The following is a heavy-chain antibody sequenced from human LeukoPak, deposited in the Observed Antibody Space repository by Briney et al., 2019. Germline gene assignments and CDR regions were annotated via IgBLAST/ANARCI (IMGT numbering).Heavy chain of an antibody. CDR2: IIPIFGTA. D-gene: IGHD4-11*01. CDR3: ARDPYSNYLHYFDY. CDR1: GGTFSSYA. Sequence: SVKVSCKASGGTFSSYAISWVRQAPGQGLEWMGGIIPIFGTANYAQKFQGRVTITADESTSTAYMELSSLRSEDTAVYYCARDPYSNYLHYFDYWGQGTLVTVSS. J-gene: IGHJ4*02. V-gene: IGHV1-69*01.